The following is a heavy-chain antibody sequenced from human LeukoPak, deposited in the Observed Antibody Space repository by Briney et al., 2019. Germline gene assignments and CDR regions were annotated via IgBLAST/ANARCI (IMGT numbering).Heavy chain of an antibody. CDR1: GFTFSIQS. D-gene: IGHD5-24*01. V-gene: IGHV3-48*04. Sequence: GGSLRLACAASGFTFSIQSMSWVRQAAGGGLEWISYINISGTVIYYADSVKGRFTISRDNAQNSLYMQMNSLRAEDTAVYYCATDLHRDGVNWPYFDHWGQGTLVTVSS. CDR2: INISGTVI. CDR3: ATDLHRDGVNWPYFDH. J-gene: IGHJ4*02.